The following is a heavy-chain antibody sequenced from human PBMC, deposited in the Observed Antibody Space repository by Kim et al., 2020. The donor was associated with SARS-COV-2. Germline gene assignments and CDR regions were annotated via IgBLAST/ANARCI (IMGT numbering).Heavy chain of an antibody. Sequence: KGRFTVSRDTAKNSLYLQMNSLRAEDTAVYYCARDKLYYYDSSGYPPADYWGQGTLVTVSS. CDR3: ARDKLYYYDSSGYPPADY. V-gene: IGHV3-11*06. J-gene: IGHJ4*02. D-gene: IGHD3-22*01.